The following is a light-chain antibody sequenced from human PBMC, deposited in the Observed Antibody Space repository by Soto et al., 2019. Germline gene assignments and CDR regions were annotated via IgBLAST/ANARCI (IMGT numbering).Light chain of an antibody. V-gene: IGKV3-11*01. J-gene: IGKJ4*01. CDR1: QSVSSY. Sequence: EIVLTQSPATLSLSPGEIATLSCRASQSVSSYLAWYQQKPGQAPRLLIYDACSRDTGIPARFSGSGSGTDFTLTISSLEPEEFAVYYCQQRSNWLTFGGGTTVVI. CDR3: QQRSNWLT. CDR2: DAC.